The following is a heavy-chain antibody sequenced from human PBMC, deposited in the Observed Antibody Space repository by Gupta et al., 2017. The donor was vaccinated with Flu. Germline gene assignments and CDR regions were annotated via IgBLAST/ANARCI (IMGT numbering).Heavy chain of an antibody. CDR3: VRDHSTTWRRGNYFDY. V-gene: IGHV3-21*01. CDR1: GFSFVSYD. Sequence: EVHLLESGGGLFMPGWSLRLSCAVSGFSFVSYDMRWVRQPPGKGLEWVASISSSSSYSYYADSGKGRFTISRDNAHKSVSLQMASLRSDDTAVYYCVRDHSTTWRRGNYFDYWGQGILVTVSS. J-gene: IGHJ4*02. D-gene: IGHD2-2*01. CDR2: ISSSSSYS.